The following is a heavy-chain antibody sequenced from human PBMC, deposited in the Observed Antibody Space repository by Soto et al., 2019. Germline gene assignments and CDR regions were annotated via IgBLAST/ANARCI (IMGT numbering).Heavy chain of an antibody. D-gene: IGHD1-26*01. CDR1: GYTFTGYY. CDR3: AGGVLSGSYYNWFDP. Sequence: ASVEVSCKASGYTFTGYYMHWVRQAPGQGLEWMGWTNPNSGGTDYAQKFQGRVTMTRDTSISTAYMELSRLRSDDTAVYYCAGGVLSGSYYNWFDPWGQGTPVTVSS. CDR2: TNPNSGGT. J-gene: IGHJ5*02. V-gene: IGHV1-2*02.